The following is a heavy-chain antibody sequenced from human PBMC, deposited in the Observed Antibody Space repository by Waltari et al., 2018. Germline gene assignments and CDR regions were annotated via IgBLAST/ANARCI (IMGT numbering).Heavy chain of an antibody. CDR3: AREMYGSGNYFFDF. CDR2: GNTNTGRP. V-gene: IGHV7-4-1*02. J-gene: IGHJ4*02. Sequence: QVQVIQSGSELKKPGASVRISCQTSGYPFTTYALNCVRQVPGQGLEWMGGGNTNTGRPTYAQGFTGRFFCSLDTSAGTAFLQITSLKTDDTAVYFCAREMYGSGNYFFDFWGQGTLVTVSS. CDR1: GYPFTTYA. D-gene: IGHD3-10*01.